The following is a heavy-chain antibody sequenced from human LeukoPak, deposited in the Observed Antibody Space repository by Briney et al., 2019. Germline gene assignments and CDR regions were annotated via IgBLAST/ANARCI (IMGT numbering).Heavy chain of an antibody. CDR2: INPNSGAT. CDR1: GYTFSGYY. CDR3: ARYCSSTSCYFDPYAFDI. V-gene: IGHV1-2*02. J-gene: IGHJ3*02. Sequence: ASVKVSCKASGYTFSGYYIHWARQAPGQGLEWMGWINPNSGATKYAQKFQGRVTMTRDTSISTAYMELSSLRSDDTAVYYCARYCSSTSCYFDPYAFDIWGQGTMVTVSS. D-gene: IGHD2-2*01.